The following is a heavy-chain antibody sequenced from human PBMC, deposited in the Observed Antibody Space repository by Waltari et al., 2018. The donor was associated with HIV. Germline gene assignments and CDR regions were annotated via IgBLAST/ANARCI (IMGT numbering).Heavy chain of an antibody. CDR3: ARDQDYYDSSGYTCYAFDP. V-gene: IGHV4-38-2*02. J-gene: IGHJ3*01. D-gene: IGHD3-22*01. CDR1: ASSINSRYY. Sequence: QVRLQESGPGLVKPSETLSLTCSVSASSINSRYYWGWIRQAPGKGLEWIGSIYRTGTTYYNPSLKIRVSFSLNMSRNQFSRKLTSVTAADTAVYYCARDQDYYDSSGYTCYAFDPWGQGTMVIVSS. CDR2: IYRTGTT.